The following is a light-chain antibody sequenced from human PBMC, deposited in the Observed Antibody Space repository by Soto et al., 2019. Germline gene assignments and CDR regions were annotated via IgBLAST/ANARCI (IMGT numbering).Light chain of an antibody. J-gene: IGLJ2*01. V-gene: IGLV1-44*01. Sequence: QSVLTQPPSESGTPGQRVTISCSGSSSNIGSNTLNWYQQLPGTAPKLLIYSNNQRPSGVPDRFSGSKSGTSASLAISGLQSEDEADYYCAAWDDSLYGPVFGGGTKLTVL. CDR3: AAWDDSLYGPV. CDR2: SNN. CDR1: SSNIGSNT.